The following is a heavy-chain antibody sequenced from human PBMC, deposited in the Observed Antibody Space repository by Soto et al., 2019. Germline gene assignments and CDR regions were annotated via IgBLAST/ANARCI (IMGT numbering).Heavy chain of an antibody. CDR2: IRSKANSYAT. CDR1: GFTFSGSA. D-gene: IGHD4-17*01. V-gene: IGHV3-73*01. J-gene: IGHJ4*02. Sequence: EVQLVESGGGLVQPGGSLKLSCAASGFTFSGSAMHWVRQASGKGLEWVGRIRSKANSYATAYSASVKGRFTISRDDSKNTAYLQMNSLKTEDTALYYCTSIYGDSWASFDYWGQGTLVTVSS. CDR3: TSIYGDSWASFDY.